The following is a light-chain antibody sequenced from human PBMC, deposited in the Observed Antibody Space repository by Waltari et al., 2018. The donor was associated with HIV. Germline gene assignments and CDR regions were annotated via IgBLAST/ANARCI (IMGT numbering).Light chain of an antibody. CDR1: KLDDKY. J-gene: IGLJ1*01. CDR3: QAWDSGTGV. CDR2: QDD. V-gene: IGLV3-1*01. Sequence: SYELTQPPSVSVSPGQAATITCSGDKLDDKYVCWYQQKPGGSPVLLIYQDDKRLSGFPDRFSGANSGNTATLTISGTQTMDEADYYCQAWDSGTGVFGTGTTVTVL.